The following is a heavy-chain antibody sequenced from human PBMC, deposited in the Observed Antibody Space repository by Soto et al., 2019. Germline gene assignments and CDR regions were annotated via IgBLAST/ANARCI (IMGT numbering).Heavy chain of an antibody. J-gene: IGHJ6*03. CDR3: ARGPPFRYYYYMDV. Sequence: SETPLTCAVYGGSFSGYYWSWIRQPPGKGLEWIGEINHSGSTNYNPSLKSRVTISVDTSKNQFSLKLSSVTAADTAVYYCARGPPFRYYYYMDVWGKGTTVTVSS. CDR1: GGSFSGYY. CDR2: INHSGST. V-gene: IGHV4-34*01.